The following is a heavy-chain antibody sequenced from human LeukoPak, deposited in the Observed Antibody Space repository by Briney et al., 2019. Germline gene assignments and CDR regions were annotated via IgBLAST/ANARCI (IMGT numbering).Heavy chain of an antibody. Sequence: ASVKVSCKASGGTFSSYAISWVRQAPGQGLEWLGGILPIFGTANYAQKFQGRVTITADESTSTAYMELSSLRSEDTAVYYCARVHDSSGYYYAHYGMDVWGQGTTVTVS. V-gene: IGHV1-69*13. J-gene: IGHJ6*02. CDR2: ILPIFGTA. CDR1: GGTFSSYA. D-gene: IGHD3-22*01. CDR3: ARVHDSSGYYYAHYGMDV.